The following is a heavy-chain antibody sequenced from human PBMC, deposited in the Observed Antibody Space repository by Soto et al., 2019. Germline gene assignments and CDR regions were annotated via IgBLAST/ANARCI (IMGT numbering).Heavy chain of an antibody. D-gene: IGHD4-17*01. CDR1: GGSISSSSYY. J-gene: IGHJ2*01. CDR2: IYYSGST. V-gene: IGHV4-39*01. CDR3: ARTAPTYWYFDL. Sequence: SETLSLTCTVSGGSISSSSYYWGWIRQPPGKGLEWIGSIYYSGSTYYNPSLKSRVTISVDTSKNQFSLKLSSVTAADTAVYYCARTAPTYWYFDLWGRGTLVTVSS.